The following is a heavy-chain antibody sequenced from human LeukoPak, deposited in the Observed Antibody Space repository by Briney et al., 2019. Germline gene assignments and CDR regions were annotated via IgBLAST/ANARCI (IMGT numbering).Heavy chain of an antibody. J-gene: IGHJ4*02. CDR3: ARQAPSAMVDY. CDR1: GYSFTSYW. V-gene: IGHV5-51*01. Sequence: GESLKISCKGSGYSFTSYWIAWVRQMPGKGLEWMGIIYPGDSDTKYSPSFQGQVTISADKSISTAYLQWSSLKASDTAMYYCARQAPSAMVDYWGQGTLVTVSS. CDR2: IYPGDSDT. D-gene: IGHD5-18*01.